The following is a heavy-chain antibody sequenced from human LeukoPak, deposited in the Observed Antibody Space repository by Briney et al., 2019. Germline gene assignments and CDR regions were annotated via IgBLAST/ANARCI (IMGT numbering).Heavy chain of an antibody. CDR1: GYTFTSYD. Sequence: ASVKVSCKASGYTFTSYDINWVRQATGQGLEWMGWMNPNSGNTGYAQKFQGRVTMTRNTSISIAYMELSSLRSEDTAVYYCARGRVRSVRGVIKPYYFDYWGQGTLVTVSS. J-gene: IGHJ4*02. CDR2: MNPNSGNT. D-gene: IGHD3-10*01. CDR3: ARGRVRSVRGVIKPYYFDY. V-gene: IGHV1-8*01.